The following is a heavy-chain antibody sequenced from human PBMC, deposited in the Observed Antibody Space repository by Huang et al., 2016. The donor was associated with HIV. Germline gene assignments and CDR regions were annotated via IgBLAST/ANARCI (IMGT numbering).Heavy chain of an antibody. J-gene: IGHJ3*02. D-gene: IGHD6-19*01. V-gene: IGHV4-34*01. CDR3: ARGISGWPNDAFDI. CDR1: GGSFSGYY. CDR2: INHSGGT. Sequence: QVHLQQWGAGLLKPSETLSLTCAVYGGSFSGYYWSWIRQPPGKGLEWIGEINHSGGTNYNPSLRSRVTISVDTSKNQFSLKLSSVTAADTAVYYGARGISGWPNDAFDIWGQGTMVTVSS.